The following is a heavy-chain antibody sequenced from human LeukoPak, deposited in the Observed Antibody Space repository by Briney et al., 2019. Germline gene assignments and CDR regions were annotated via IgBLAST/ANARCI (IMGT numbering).Heavy chain of an antibody. V-gene: IGHV3-30*02. Sequence: PGGSLRLSCAASGFTLIDYNMHWARQAPGKGLEYVAFIQFDGKVEYYADSVKGRFTMSRDKSKNTLYLHVNSLRREDTAAYFCGRGAAVAVGLWGQGTLVTVSS. CDR2: IQFDGKVE. CDR3: GRGAAVAVGL. J-gene: IGHJ4*02. CDR1: GFTLIDYN. D-gene: IGHD6-19*01.